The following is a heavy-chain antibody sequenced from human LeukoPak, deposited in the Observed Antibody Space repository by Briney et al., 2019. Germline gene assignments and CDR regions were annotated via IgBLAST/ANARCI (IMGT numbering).Heavy chain of an antibody. Sequence: ASVKVSCKASGYTFTGYYMHWVRQAPGQGLEWMGWINPNSGGTNYAQKFQGRVTMTRDTSISTAYMELSRLRSDDTAVYYCARDDASNWSSDFDFWGQGTLITVSS. CDR2: INPNSGGT. CDR1: GYTFTGYY. D-gene: IGHD1-1*01. V-gene: IGHV1-2*02. J-gene: IGHJ4*02. CDR3: ARDDASNWSSDFDF.